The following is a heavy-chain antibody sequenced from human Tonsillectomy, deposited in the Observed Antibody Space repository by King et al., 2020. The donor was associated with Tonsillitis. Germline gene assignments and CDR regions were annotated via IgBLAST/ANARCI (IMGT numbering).Heavy chain of an antibody. D-gene: IGHD1-26*01. CDR3: ARDPGWASGSFPDY. Sequence: VQLVESGGGVVQPGRSLRLSCAASGFTFSTYALHWVRQAPGKGLEWVAVISYDGSNKYYADSVKGRFTISRDNSKNTLYLQMSSLRAEDTAVYYCARDPGWASGSFPDYWGQGTLVTVSS. CDR2: ISYDGSNK. V-gene: IGHV3-30-3*01. J-gene: IGHJ4*02. CDR1: GFTFSTYA.